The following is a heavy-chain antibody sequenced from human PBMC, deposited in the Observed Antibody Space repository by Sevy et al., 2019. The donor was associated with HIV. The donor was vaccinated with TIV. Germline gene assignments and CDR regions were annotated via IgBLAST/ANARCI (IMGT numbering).Heavy chain of an antibody. CDR1: GFTFGPYA. V-gene: IGHV3-49*03. Sequence: GGSLRLSCAASGFTFGPYAMSWFRQAPGKGLEWVAFIRGKPFGGTTEYAASMKGRFSISRDDSKSIAYLEMNSLKIEDTAVYYCAREAGVVVVVAANQFDYWGLGTLVTVSS. CDR3: AREAGVVVVVAANQFDY. CDR2: IRGKPFGGTT. D-gene: IGHD2-15*01. J-gene: IGHJ4*02.